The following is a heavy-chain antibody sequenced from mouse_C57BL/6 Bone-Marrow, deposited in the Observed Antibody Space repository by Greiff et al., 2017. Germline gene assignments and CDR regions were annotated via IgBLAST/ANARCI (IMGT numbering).Heavy chain of an antibody. Sequence: QVQLQQPGAELVKPGASVKMSCRASGYTFTSYWITWVKQRPGQGLEWIGDIYPGSGSTNYNEKFKSKATLTVDTSSSTAYMQLSSLTSEDSAVYYCARTPDYYGSSYYFGCWGQGTTLTVSS. CDR2: IYPGSGST. CDR1: GYTFTSYW. V-gene: IGHV1-55*01. CDR3: ARTPDYYGSSYYFGC. J-gene: IGHJ2*01. D-gene: IGHD1-1*01.